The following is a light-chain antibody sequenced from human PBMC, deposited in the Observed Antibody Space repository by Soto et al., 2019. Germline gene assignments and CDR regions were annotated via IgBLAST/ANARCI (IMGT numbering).Light chain of an antibody. J-gene: IGLJ1*01. Sequence: QPVLTQPPSVSGAPGQRVTISCTGGSSNIGAGYDVQWYQQLPGTAPRLLIYGNNNRPSGVPERFSGSNSGTSASLAISGLQADDDLDYYCQSYDTGLGGYVFGTGTKLTVL. V-gene: IGLV1-40*01. CDR3: QSYDTGLGGYV. CDR2: GNN. CDR1: SSNIGAGYD.